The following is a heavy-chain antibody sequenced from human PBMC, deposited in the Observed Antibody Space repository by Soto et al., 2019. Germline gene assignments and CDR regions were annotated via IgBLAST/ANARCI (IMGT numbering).Heavy chain of an antibody. CDR1: GYTFTGYY. CDR2: INPNSGGT. V-gene: IGHV1-2*02. Sequence: GASVKVSCKASGYTFTGYYMHWVRQAPGQGLEWMGWINPNSGGTNYAQKFQGRVTMTRDTSISTAYMELSRLRSDDTAVYYCAREGDSSSPAAEYFQHWGQGTLVTVSS. J-gene: IGHJ1*01. D-gene: IGHD6-6*01. CDR3: AREGDSSSPAAEYFQH.